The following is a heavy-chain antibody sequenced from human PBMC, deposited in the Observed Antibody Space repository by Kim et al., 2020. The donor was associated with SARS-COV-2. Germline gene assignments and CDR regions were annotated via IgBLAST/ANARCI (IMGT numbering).Heavy chain of an antibody. CDR3: AREDRGNSSSWFSYYYYGMDV. CDR2: ISSSGSTI. J-gene: IGHJ6*02. D-gene: IGHD6-13*01. CDR1: GFTFSSYE. Sequence: GGSLRLSCAASGFTFSSYEMNWVRQAPGKGLEWVSYISSSGSTIYYADSVKGRFTISRDNAKNSLYLQMNSLRAEDTAVYYCAREDRGNSSSWFSYYYYGMDVWGQGTTVTVSS. V-gene: IGHV3-48*03.